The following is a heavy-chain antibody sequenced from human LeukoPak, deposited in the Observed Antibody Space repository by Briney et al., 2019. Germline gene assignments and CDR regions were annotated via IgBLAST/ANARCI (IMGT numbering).Heavy chain of an antibody. J-gene: IGHJ6*03. Sequence: SETLSLTCAVYGGSFSGYYWSWIRQPPGKGLEWIGDINHSGSTNYNPSLQSRVTISVDTSKNQFSLTLSSVTAADTAVYYCARGGSYSRGYYYYYMDVWGKGTTVTVSS. CDR3: ARGGSYSRGYYYYYMDV. CDR2: INHSGST. D-gene: IGHD6-13*01. V-gene: IGHV4-34*01. CDR1: GGSFSGYY.